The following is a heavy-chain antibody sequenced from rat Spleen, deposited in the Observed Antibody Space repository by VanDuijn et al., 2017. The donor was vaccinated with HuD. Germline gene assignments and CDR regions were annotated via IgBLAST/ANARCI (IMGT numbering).Heavy chain of an antibody. CDR3: AVAGYGY. D-gene: IGHD1-7*01. V-gene: IGHV5-58*01. J-gene: IGHJ2*01. CDR2: ISAGGVNT. Sequence: EVQLVETGGGLVQPGRSLKLSCVASGFTFSNYWMYWVRQTPGKGLEWVSSISAGGVNTYYPDSVKGRFTISRANSENTVYLQMNSLRSEDTATYYWAVAGYGYWGQGVMVTVSS. CDR1: GFTFSNYW.